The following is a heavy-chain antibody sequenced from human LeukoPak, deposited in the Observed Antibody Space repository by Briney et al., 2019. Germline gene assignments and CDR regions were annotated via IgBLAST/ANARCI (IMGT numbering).Heavy chain of an antibody. CDR3: ARDISRTMDV. CDR1: GFTFSSRW. J-gene: IGHJ6*02. V-gene: IGHV3-74*01. CDR2: INTDGSTT. Sequence: GGSLRLSCVASGFTFSSRWMHWVRQAPGKGLVWVSIINTDGSTTRYADFVEGRFTISRDNARNTLYLEMNSLRVEDTAVYFCARDISRTMDVWGQGTTVTVSS. D-gene: IGHD2/OR15-2a*01.